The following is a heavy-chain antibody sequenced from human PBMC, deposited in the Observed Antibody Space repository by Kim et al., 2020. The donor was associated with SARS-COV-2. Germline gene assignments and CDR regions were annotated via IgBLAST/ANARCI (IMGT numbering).Heavy chain of an antibody. D-gene: IGHD3-3*01. Sequence: GESLKISCKGSGYSFTSYWIGWVRQMPGKGLEWMGIIYPGDSDTRYSPSFQGQVTISADKSISTAYLQWSSLKASDTAMYYCARSGGDPLITYYDFWSGYRKWDYYGMDVWGQGTTVTVSS. V-gene: IGHV5-51*01. CDR1: GYSFTSYW. J-gene: IGHJ6*02. CDR2: IYPGDSDT. CDR3: ARSGGDPLITYYDFWSGYRKWDYYGMDV.